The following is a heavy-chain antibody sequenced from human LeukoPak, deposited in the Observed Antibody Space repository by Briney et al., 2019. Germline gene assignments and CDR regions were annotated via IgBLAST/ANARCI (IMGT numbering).Heavy chain of an antibody. CDR2: INPSGGST. D-gene: IGHD4-17*01. Sequence: ASVKVSCKASGYTFTSYYMHWVRQAPGQGLEWMGIINPSGGSTSYAQKFQGRVTMTRDTSTSTVYMELSSLRSEDTAVYYCARSGDDYGDYGYFDYWGQGTLVTVSP. J-gene: IGHJ4*02. CDR3: ARSGDDYGDYGYFDY. V-gene: IGHV1-46*01. CDR1: GYTFTSYY.